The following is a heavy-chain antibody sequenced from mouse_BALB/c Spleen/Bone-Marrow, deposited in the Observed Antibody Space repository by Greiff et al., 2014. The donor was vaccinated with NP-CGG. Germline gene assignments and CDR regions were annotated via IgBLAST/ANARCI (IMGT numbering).Heavy chain of an antibody. V-gene: IGHV1-22*01. J-gene: IGHJ1*03. CDR2: VTSNNGGT. CDR1: GYSFTDYY. CDR3: ARGDYGSSYRYFDV. D-gene: IGHD1-1*01. Sequence: VHVKQSGPHLVKPGASVKMSCKASGYSFTDYYMHWVKQSHGKSLEWIGRVTSNNGGTSYNQKFKGKAILTVDKSSSTAYMKLPSLTSEGSAVYYWARGDYGSSYRYFDVWGTATMVTVSS.